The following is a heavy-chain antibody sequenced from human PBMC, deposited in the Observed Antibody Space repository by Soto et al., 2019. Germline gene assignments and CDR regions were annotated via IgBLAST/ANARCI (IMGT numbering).Heavy chain of an antibody. D-gene: IGHD6-13*01. CDR2: IWNDGSNN. CDR3: ARRQIPPPTRGAANARGGMDV. J-gene: IGHJ6*02. CDR1: GFTFNIYG. Sequence: PGGSLRLSCAASGFTFNIYGMHWVCQAPGKGLEWLAVIWNDGSNNYYANSVKGRFTISRDNSKNTLYLQMSSLRAEDTAVYYCARRQIPPPTRGAANARGGMDVWGQGTTVTVSS. V-gene: IGHV3-33*01.